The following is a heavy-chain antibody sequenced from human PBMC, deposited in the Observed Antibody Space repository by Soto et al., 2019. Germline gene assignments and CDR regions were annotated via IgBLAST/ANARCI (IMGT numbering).Heavy chain of an antibody. Sequence: QVQLVQSGAEVKKPGASVKVSCKASGYTFTSYDINWVRQATGQGLEWMGWMNPNSGNTGYAQKFQGRGTMTKNTCIRQSYMELSSLSSEDTAVYYCARERVPIFGVVNSNWFDPWGQGTLVTVAS. CDR2: MNPNSGNT. V-gene: IGHV1-8*01. CDR3: ARERVPIFGVVNSNWFDP. J-gene: IGHJ5*02. CDR1: GYTFTSYD. D-gene: IGHD3-3*01.